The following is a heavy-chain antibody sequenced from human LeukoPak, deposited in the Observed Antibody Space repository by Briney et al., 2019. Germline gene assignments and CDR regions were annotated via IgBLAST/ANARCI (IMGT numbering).Heavy chain of an antibody. Sequence: PGGSLRLSCAASGFTFSSYGMHWVRQAPGKGLEWVAVISYDGSNKYYADSVKGRFTISRDNSKNTLYLQRNSLRAEDTAVYYCAKDSGVAGPFDYWGQGTLVTVSS. CDR1: GFTFSSYG. D-gene: IGHD6-19*01. J-gene: IGHJ4*02. V-gene: IGHV3-30*18. CDR2: ISYDGSNK. CDR3: AKDSGVAGPFDY.